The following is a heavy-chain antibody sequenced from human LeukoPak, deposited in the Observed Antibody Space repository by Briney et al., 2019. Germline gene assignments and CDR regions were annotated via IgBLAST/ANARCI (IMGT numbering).Heavy chain of an antibody. D-gene: IGHD3-10*01. CDR2: INPNSGGT. CDR3: AGVITMVRGVIHAFDI. Sequence: SVKVSCKASGYTFTGYYMHWVRQAPGQGLEWMGWINPNSGGTNYAQKFQGRVTMTRDTSISTAYMELSRLRSDDTAVYYCAGVITMVRGVIHAFDIWGQGTMVTVSS. J-gene: IGHJ3*02. CDR1: GYTFTGYY. V-gene: IGHV1-2*02.